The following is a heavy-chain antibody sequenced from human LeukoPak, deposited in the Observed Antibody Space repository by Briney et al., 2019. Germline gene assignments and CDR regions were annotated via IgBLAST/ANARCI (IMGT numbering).Heavy chain of an antibody. D-gene: IGHD6-6*01. CDR2: IYSGGST. CDR3: ARFGGSSS. Sequence: GGSLRLSCAASGFTFSSYSMSWVRQAPGKGLEWASVIYSGGSTYYADSVKGRFTISRDNSKNTLYLQMNSLRAEDTAVYYCARFGGSSSWGQGTLVTVSS. CDR1: GFTFSSYS. J-gene: IGHJ5*02. V-gene: IGHV3-66*01.